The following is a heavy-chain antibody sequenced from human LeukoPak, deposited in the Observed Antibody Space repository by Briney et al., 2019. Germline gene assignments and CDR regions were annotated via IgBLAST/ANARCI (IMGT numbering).Heavy chain of an antibody. CDR2: INPNSGGT. J-gene: IGHJ5*02. D-gene: IGHD4-11*01. CDR3: ARVSGLGDDYSNYDWFDP. Sequence: ASVKVSCKASGYTFTCYYMHWVRQAPGQGLEWMGRINPNSGGTNYAQKFQGRVTMTRDTSISTAYMELSRLRSDDTAVYYCARVSGLGDDYSNYDWFDPWGQGTLVTVSS. CDR1: GYTFTCYY. V-gene: IGHV1-2*06.